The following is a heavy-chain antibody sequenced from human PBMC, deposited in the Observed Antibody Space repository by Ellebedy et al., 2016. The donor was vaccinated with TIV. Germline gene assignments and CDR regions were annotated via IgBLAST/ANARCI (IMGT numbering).Heavy chain of an antibody. D-gene: IGHD5-12*01. CDR1: GGSISSYY. Sequence: MPSETLSLTCTVSGGSISSYYWSWIRQPPGKGLEWIGYIYYSGSTNYNPSLKSRVTVSVDTSKNQFSLKLSSVTAADTAVYYCAREARGYSGYDYVGNAFDIWGQGTMVTVSS. J-gene: IGHJ3*02. V-gene: IGHV4-59*01. CDR2: IYYSGST. CDR3: AREARGYSGYDYVGNAFDI.